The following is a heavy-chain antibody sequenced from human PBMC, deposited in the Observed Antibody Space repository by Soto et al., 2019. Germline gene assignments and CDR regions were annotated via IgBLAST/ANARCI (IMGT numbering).Heavy chain of an antibody. CDR2: IYHSGMT. V-gene: IGHV4-31*03. Sequence: QVQLQQSGPGLVNLSQTLPLTCTVSGGSISTGGYYWSGTRQHPGRALEWIGYIYHSGMTFSNPPLQSRVAISIDTSKNKFSLKLSSVTAADTAVYYCATVRWELHDAFDIWGQGTMVSVSS. D-gene: IGHD1-26*01. CDR3: ATVRWELHDAFDI. CDR1: GGSISTGGYY. J-gene: IGHJ3*02.